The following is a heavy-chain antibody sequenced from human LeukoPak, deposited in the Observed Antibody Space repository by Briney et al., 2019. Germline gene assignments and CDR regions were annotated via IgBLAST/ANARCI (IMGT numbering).Heavy chain of an antibody. Sequence: SETLSLTCAVYGGSFSGYYWSWIRQPPGKGLEWIGEINHSGSTNYNPSLKSRVTTSVDTSKNQFSLKLSSVTAADMAVYYCASGSHFWSAWGQGTLVIVSS. D-gene: IGHD2-8*02. CDR2: INHSGST. J-gene: IGHJ5*02. V-gene: IGHV4-34*01. CDR3: ASGSHFWSA. CDR1: GGSFSGYY.